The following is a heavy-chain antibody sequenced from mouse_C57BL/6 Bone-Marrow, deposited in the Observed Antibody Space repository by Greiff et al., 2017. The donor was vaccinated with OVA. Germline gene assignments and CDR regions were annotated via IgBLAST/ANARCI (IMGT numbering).Heavy chain of an antibody. CDR1: GYTFTSYW. J-gene: IGHJ2*01. CDR2: IYPGSGST. Sequence: QVQLQQPGAELVKPGASVKMSCKASGYTFTSYWITWVKQRPGQGLEWIGDIYPGSGSTNYNEKFKSKATLTVDTSSSTAYMQLSSLTAEDSAVYYCAREGTTVVGDFDYWGQGTTLTVSS. CDR3: AREGTTVVGDFDY. D-gene: IGHD1-1*01. V-gene: IGHV1-55*01.